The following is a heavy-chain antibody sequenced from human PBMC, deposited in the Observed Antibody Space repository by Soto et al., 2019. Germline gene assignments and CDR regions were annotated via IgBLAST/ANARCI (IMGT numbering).Heavy chain of an antibody. CDR3: ARGATIRLYYYGMDV. D-gene: IGHD5-12*01. Sequence: PGESLKISCKGSGYSFTSYWIGWVRQMPGKGLEWMGIIYPGDSDTRYSPSFQGQVTISAGKSISTAYLQWSSLKASDTAMYYCARGATIRLYYYGMDVWGQGTTVTVSS. V-gene: IGHV5-51*01. J-gene: IGHJ6*02. CDR1: GYSFTSYW. CDR2: IYPGDSDT.